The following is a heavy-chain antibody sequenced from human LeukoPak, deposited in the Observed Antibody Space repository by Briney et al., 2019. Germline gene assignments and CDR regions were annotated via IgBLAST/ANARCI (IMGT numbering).Heavy chain of an antibody. V-gene: IGHV6-1*01. Sequence: SQTLSLTYVISGDSVSANSVTWHWIRQSPSRGLEWLGRTYYRSKWFYDFALSVRSRITINADTSKNQFSLHLNSVTPEDTAVYYCARAGSGHYTYWGQGTLVTVSS. J-gene: IGHJ4*02. CDR3: ARAGSGHYTY. CDR1: GDSVSANSVT. CDR2: TYYRSKWFY. D-gene: IGHD3-10*01.